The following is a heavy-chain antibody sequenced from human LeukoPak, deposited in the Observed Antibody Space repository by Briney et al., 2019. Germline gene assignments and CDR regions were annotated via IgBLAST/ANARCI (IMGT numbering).Heavy chain of an antibody. D-gene: IGHD3-22*01. V-gene: IGHV4-34*01. J-gene: IGHJ6*02. CDR2: INHSGST. CDR1: GGSFSGYY. CDR3: ARGRDSSGYYYYYYGMDV. Sequence: SETLSLTCAVYGGSFSGYYWSWIRQPPGKGLEWIGEINHSGSTNYNPSLKSRVTISVDTSKNQFSPKLSSVTAADTAVYYCARGRDSSGYYYYYYGMDVWGQGTTVTVSS.